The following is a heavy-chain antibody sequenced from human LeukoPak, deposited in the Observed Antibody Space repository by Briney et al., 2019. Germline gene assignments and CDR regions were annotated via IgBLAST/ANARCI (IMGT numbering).Heavy chain of an antibody. CDR3: ARAGLLWFGELLAGMAG. Sequence: SETLSLTCTVSGGSIGSYYWSWIRQPPGKGLEWMGYIYYSGSTNYNPSLKSRVTISVDTSKNQFSLKLSSVTAADTAVYYCARAGLLWFGELLAGMAGWGQGRTVSVSS. CDR2: IYYSGST. J-gene: IGHJ6*02. CDR1: GGSIGSYY. D-gene: IGHD3-10*01. V-gene: IGHV4-59*01.